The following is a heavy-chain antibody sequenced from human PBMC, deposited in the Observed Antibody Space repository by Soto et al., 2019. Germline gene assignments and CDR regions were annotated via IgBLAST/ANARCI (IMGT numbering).Heavy chain of an antibody. V-gene: IGHV3-11*06. CDR2: ISSSREST. CDR3: ARGGVKGTTSRGQVYN. D-gene: IGHD1-7*01. J-gene: IGHJ4*02. Sequence: QVQVVESGGGLVKPGGSLRLSCAASGFTFSDYYMSWIRQAPGKGLEWVSFISSSRESTKYADSVKGRFTISRDNAKNSLYLQLNSLRSEDTAVYYWARGGVKGTTSRGQVYNWGQGTLVSVPS. CDR1: GFTFSDYY.